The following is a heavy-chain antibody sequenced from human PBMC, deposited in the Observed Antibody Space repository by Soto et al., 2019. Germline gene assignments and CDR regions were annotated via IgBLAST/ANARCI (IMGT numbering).Heavy chain of an antibody. CDR1: EFSFSSYA. CDR3: ATYSSPFDY. Sequence: EVQLMESGGGLVQPGGSLRLSCAASEFSFSSYALNWVRQAPGKGLEWVSAISATGTTTYYADSVKGRFTISRDNSKRTLFLQMYSLSPEDTAVYYCATYSSPFDYWGQGTRVTVSS. D-gene: IGHD6-13*01. J-gene: IGHJ4*02. CDR2: ISATGTTT. V-gene: IGHV3-23*01.